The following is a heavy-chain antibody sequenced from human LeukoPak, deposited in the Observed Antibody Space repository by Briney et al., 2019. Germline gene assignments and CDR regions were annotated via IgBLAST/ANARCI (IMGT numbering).Heavy chain of an antibody. Sequence: SETLSLTCTVSGGSISTYHWSWIRQPPGKGLEWIGEINHSGSTNYNPSLKSRVTISVDTSKNQFSLKLSPVTAADTAVYYCARGVTMVRGVIRPAGRSGRRFDYWGQGTLVAVSS. V-gene: IGHV4-34*01. CDR2: INHSGST. CDR1: GGSISTYH. D-gene: IGHD3-10*01. J-gene: IGHJ4*02. CDR3: ARGVTMVRGVIRPAGRSGRRFDY.